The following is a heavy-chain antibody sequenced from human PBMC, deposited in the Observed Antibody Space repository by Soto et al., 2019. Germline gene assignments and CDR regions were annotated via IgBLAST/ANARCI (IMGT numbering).Heavy chain of an antibody. Sequence: EVQLVESGGGLVKPGGSLRLSCAASGFTFSSYSMNWVRQAPGKGLEWVSSISSSSSYIYYADSVKGRFTISRDNAKNSLYLQMNSLRAEDTAVYYCARDRRGYSYGQAGAFDYWGQGTLVTVSS. D-gene: IGHD5-18*01. CDR1: GFTFSSYS. CDR2: ISSSSSYI. CDR3: ARDRRGYSYGQAGAFDY. J-gene: IGHJ4*02. V-gene: IGHV3-21*01.